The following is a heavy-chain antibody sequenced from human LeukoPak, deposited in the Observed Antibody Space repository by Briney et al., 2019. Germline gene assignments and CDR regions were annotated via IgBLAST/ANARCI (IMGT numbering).Heavy chain of an antibody. CDR2: IYYSGST. CDR3: ASILVIGYSSSLDI. D-gene: IGHD6-13*01. J-gene: IGHJ3*02. Sequence: SETLSLTCTVSGGSISSYYWSWIRQPPGKGLEWIGSIYYSGSTYYNPSLKSRVTISVDTSKNQFSLKLSSVTAADTAVYYCASILVIGYSSSLDIWGQGTMVTVSS. CDR1: GGSISSYY. V-gene: IGHV4-39*01.